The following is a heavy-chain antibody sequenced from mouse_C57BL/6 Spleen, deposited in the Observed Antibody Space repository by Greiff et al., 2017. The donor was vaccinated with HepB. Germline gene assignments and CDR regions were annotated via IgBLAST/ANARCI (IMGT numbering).Heavy chain of an antibody. CDR1: GYTFTSYW. J-gene: IGHJ1*03. Sequence: QVHVKQPGAELVKPGASVKLSCKASGYTFTSYWMHWVKQRPGQGLEWIGMIHPNSGSTNYNEKFKSKATLTVDKSSSTAYMQLSSLTSEDSAVYYCARLGNSLYWYFDVWGTGTTVTVSS. CDR3: ARLGNSLYWYFDV. V-gene: IGHV1-64*01. D-gene: IGHD1-1*01. CDR2: IHPNSGST.